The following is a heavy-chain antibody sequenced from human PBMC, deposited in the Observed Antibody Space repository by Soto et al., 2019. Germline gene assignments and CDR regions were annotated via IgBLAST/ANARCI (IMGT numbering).Heavy chain of an antibody. CDR2: IYYTGRS. J-gene: IGHJ4*02. CDR3: ASQYSSSWNVGPLNN. Sequence: RSLTCTASGDSISRSSYYWGWIRQSPGKGPEWIGSIYYTGRSHYNPSLKSRVTISVDASTNQFSLQLSSVTATDTAVYYCASQYSSSWNVGPLNNWGQGILVTVSS. V-gene: IGHV4-39*01. D-gene: IGHD6-13*01. CDR1: GDSISRSSYY.